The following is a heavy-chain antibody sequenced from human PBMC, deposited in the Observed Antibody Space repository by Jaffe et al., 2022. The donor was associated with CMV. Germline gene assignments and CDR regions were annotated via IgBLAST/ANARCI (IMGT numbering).Heavy chain of an antibody. J-gene: IGHJ3*02. V-gene: IGHV3-33*08. CDR2: IWYDGSNK. Sequence: QVQLVESGGGVVQPGRSLRLSCAASGFTFSSYGMHWVRQAPGKGLEWVAVIWYDGSNKYYADSVKGRFTISRDNSKNTLYLQMNSLRAEDTAVYYCARDGTGPADAFDIWGQGTMVTVSS. D-gene: IGHD3-10*01. CDR3: ARDGTGPADAFDI. CDR1: GFTFSSYG.